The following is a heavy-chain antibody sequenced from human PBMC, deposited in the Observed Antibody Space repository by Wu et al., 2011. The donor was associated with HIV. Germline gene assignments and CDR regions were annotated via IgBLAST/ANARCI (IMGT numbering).Heavy chain of an antibody. Sequence: QLVQSGPEVKKPGSSVKVSCRASGGSFNDYAISWVRQAPGQGLEWLGRIIPLFGTSNYAQRFQDRVTITADESTRTVFMDLSSLKSDDTAVYYCAFGGGEILNMYYFNFWGQGTLVKVSS. CDR2: IIPLFGTS. J-gene: IGHJ4*02. CDR1: GGSFNDYA. CDR3: AFGGGEILNMYYFNF. V-gene: IGHV1-69*15. D-gene: IGHD3-10*01.